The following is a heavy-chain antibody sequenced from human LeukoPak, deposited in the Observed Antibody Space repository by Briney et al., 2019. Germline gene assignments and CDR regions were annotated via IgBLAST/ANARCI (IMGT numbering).Heavy chain of an antibody. D-gene: IGHD6-19*01. CDR2: IIPIFGTA. V-gene: IGHV1-69*13. CDR3: ARLTVAGTNYYYAMDV. J-gene: IGHJ6*02. Sequence: SVKVSCKASGGTFSSYAISWVRQAPGQGLEWMGGIIPIFGTANYAQKFQGRVTITADESTSTAYMELSSLRSEDTAVYYCARLTVAGTNYYYAMDVWGQGTTVTVSS. CDR1: GGTFSSYA.